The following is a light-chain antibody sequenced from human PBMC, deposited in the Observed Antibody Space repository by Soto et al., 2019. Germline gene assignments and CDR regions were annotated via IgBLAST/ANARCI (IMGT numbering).Light chain of an antibody. CDR1: QSVGTY. J-gene: IGKJ4*01. CDR2: DSS. CDR3: QQRSDWPST. Sequence: EIVLTQSPATLSLSPGERATLSCRASQSVGTYFAWYQQKPGQAPRLLIYDSSNRATGIPARFSGSGSGTDFTLTTSSLEPEDFAVYYCQQRSDWPSTFGGGTNVDIK. V-gene: IGKV3-11*01.